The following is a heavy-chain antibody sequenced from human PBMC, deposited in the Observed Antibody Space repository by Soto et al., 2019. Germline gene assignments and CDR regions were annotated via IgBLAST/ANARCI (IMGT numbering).Heavy chain of an antibody. Sequence: EVQLLESGGGLVQPGGSLRLSCAASGFTFSSYALNWVRQAPGKGLEWVSVISGSGENTYYADSVKGRFTISRDKTKNTLYLQMNSLRAEDTAVYYCAKDLGTDDFWSAYYTYYYMDVWGKGTTVTVSS. CDR3: AKDLGTDDFWSAYYTYYYMDV. D-gene: IGHD3-3*01. V-gene: IGHV3-23*01. J-gene: IGHJ6*03. CDR2: ISGSGENT. CDR1: GFTFSSYA.